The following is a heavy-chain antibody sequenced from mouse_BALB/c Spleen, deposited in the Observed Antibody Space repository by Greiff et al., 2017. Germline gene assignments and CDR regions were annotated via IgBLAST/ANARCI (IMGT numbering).Heavy chain of an antibody. J-gene: IGHJ4*01. CDR1: GFNIKDTY. D-gene: IGHD1-1*01. V-gene: IGHV14-3*02. CDR3: EAYYYGSSYHAMDY. Sequence: DVHLVESGAELVKPGASVKLSCTASGFNIKDTYMHWVKQRPEQGLEWIGRIDPANGNTKYDPKFQGKATITADTSSNTAYLQLSSLTSEDTAVYYCEAYYYGSSYHAMDYWGQGTSVTVSS. CDR2: IDPANGNT.